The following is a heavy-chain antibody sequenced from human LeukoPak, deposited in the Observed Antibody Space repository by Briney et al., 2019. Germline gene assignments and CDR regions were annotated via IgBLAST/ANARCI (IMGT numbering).Heavy chain of an antibody. CDR2: INPNSGGT. J-gene: IGHJ4*02. Sequence: ASVNVSCKASGYTFTSYYMHWVRQAPGQGLEWMRWINPNSGGTNYAQKFQGRVTMTRDTPISTAYMELSRVTSDDTAVYYCARGTNYYDSSGYYLYCFEYWGQGTLVTVSS. CDR3: ARGTNYYDSSGYYLYCFEY. D-gene: IGHD3-22*01. CDR1: GYTFTSYY. V-gene: IGHV1-2*02.